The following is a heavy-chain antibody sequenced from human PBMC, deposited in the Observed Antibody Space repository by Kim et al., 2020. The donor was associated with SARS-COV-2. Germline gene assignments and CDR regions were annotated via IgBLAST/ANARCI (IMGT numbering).Heavy chain of an antibody. CDR3: ARERDYGGNSADFDY. D-gene: IGHD4-17*01. Sequence: VSVRSRITIHPDTSKNHISLQLNSVTPEDTAVYYCARERDYGGNSADFDYWGQGTLVTVSS. V-gene: IGHV6-1*01. J-gene: IGHJ4*02.